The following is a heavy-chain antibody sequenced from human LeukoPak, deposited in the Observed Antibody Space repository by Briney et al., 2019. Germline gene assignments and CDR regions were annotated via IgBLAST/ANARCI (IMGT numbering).Heavy chain of an antibody. Sequence: PSETLSLTCTVSGGSISSGSYYWSWIRQPAGKGLEWIGRIYTSGSTNYNPSLKSRVTISVDTSKNQFSLKLSSVTAADTAVYYCARDGKVSGLRYFDWSPKSFDPWGQGTLVTVSS. CDR1: GGSISSGSYY. CDR3: ARDGKVSGLRYFDWSPKSFDP. J-gene: IGHJ5*02. D-gene: IGHD3-9*01. V-gene: IGHV4-61*02. CDR2: IYTSGST.